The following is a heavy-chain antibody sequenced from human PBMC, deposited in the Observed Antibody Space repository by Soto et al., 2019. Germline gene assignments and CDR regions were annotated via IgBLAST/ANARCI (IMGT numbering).Heavy chain of an antibody. CDR1: GGSISSGYY. J-gene: IGHJ4*02. Sequence: SETLSLTCTVSGGSISSGYYWSWIRQHPGKGLEWIGYIYYSGSTYYNPSLKSRVTISVDTSKNQFSLKLSSVTAADTAVYYCVRCWYTMETPPYDYWGQGTLVTVSS. CDR3: VRCWYTMETPPYDY. D-gene: IGHD2-2*02. V-gene: IGHV4-31*03. CDR2: IYYSGST.